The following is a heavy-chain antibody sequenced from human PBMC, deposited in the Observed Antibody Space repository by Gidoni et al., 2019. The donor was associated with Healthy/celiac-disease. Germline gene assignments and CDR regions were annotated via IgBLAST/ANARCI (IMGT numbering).Heavy chain of an antibody. D-gene: IGHD6-13*01. CDR1: GGSISSYY. Sequence: QVQLQESGPGLVKPSETLSLTCTVSGGSISSYYWSWTRQPPGKGLEWIGYIYYSGSTNYNPPLKSRVTISVDTSKNQFSLKLSSVTAADTAVYYCASSSGYSSSYPDYWGQGTLVTVSS. V-gene: IGHV4-59*01. CDR2: IYYSGST. J-gene: IGHJ4*02. CDR3: ASSSGYSSSYPDY.